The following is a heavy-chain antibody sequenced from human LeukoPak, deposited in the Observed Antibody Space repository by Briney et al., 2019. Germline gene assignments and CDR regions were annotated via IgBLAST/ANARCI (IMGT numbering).Heavy chain of an antibody. CDR2: IYTSGST. V-gene: IGHV4-4*07. CDR3: VREYYYDSSGYLVAAFDI. CDR1: GGSISSYY. Sequence: PSETLSLTCTVSGGSISSYYWSWIRQAAGKGLEWIGRIYTSGSTNYNPSLKSRGTISVDKSKNQFSLKLRSVTAADTAVYYCVREYYYDSSGYLVAAFDIWGQGTMVIVSS. D-gene: IGHD3-22*01. J-gene: IGHJ3*02.